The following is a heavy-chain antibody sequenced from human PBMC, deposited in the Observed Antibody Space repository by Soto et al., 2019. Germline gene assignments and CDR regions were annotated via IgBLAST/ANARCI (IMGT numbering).Heavy chain of an antibody. J-gene: IGHJ5*02. Sequence: ASVKVSCKASGYTFTSYGISWVRQAPGQGLEWMGWISAYNGNTNYAQKLQGRVTMTTDTSTSTAYMELRSLRSDDTAVYYCARVIFGVVIVSFDPSGQGTLVTVSS. V-gene: IGHV1-18*01. CDR1: GYTFTSYG. CDR3: ARVIFGVVIVSFDP. CDR2: ISAYNGNT. D-gene: IGHD3-3*02.